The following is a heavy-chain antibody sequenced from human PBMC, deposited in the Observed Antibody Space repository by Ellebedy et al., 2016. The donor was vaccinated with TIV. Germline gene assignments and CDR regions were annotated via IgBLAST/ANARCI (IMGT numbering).Heavy chain of an antibody. CDR3: ARDRGGTAMVPWNYYGMDV. V-gene: IGHV3-23*01. CDR1: GFTFSSYA. Sequence: PGGSLRLSCAASGFTFSSYAMSWVRQAPGKGLEWVPAISGSDGSTSYADSVKGRFTISRDNSKNTLYLQMNSLRAEDTAVYYCARDRGGTAMVPWNYYGMDVWGQGTTVTVSS. CDR2: ISGSDGST. J-gene: IGHJ6*02. D-gene: IGHD5-18*01.